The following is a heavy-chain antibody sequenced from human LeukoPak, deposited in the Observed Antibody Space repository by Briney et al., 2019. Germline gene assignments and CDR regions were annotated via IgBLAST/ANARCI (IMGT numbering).Heavy chain of an antibody. CDR3: ARGGPRDAFDI. V-gene: IGHV3-30-3*01. CDR2: ISYDGSNK. J-gene: IGHJ3*02. Sequence: GRSLRLSCAASGFTFSSYAMHWVRQAPGKGLEWVAVISYDGSNKYYADSVKGRFTISRDNSKNTLYLQMNSLRAEDTAVYYCARGGPRDAFDIWGQGTMVTVSS. CDR1: GFTFSSYA.